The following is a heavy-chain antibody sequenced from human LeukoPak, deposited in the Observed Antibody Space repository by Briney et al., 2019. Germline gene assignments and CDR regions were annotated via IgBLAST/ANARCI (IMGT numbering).Heavy chain of an antibody. CDR1: GFTFSSYA. Sequence: GGSLRLSCAASGFTFSSYAMHWVRQAPGKGLEWVANIKEDGSVKNYVDSVKGRFTISRDNAKNSLFLQMNSLRAEDTAVYYCARERYGNYNWGQGTLVTVSS. V-gene: IGHV3-7*03. D-gene: IGHD4-11*01. CDR3: ARERYGNYN. J-gene: IGHJ4*02. CDR2: IKEDGSVK.